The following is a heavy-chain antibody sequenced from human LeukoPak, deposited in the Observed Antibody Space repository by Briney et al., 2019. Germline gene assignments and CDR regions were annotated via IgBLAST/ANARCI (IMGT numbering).Heavy chain of an antibody. V-gene: IGHV3-7*01. D-gene: IGHD2-2*01. CDR3: ARDPSVYCSSTSCDAFDI. Sequence: GGSLRLSCAASGFTINKYWMSWVRQAPGKGLEWVANIKKDGSEKYYVDSVKGRFTISRDNAKNSLYLQMNSLRAEDTAVYYCARDPSVYCSSTSCDAFDIWGQGTMVTVSS. CDR1: GFTINKYW. J-gene: IGHJ3*02. CDR2: IKKDGSEK.